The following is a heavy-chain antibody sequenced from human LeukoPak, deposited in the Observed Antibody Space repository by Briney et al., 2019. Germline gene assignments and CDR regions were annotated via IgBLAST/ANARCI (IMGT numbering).Heavy chain of an antibody. CDR2: IWYDGSNE. Sequence: SGGSLRLSCAASGFTFSSYGMHWVRQAPGKGLEWVAVIWYDGSNEYYADSVKGRFTISRDNSKNTLYLQMNSLRAEDTAVYYCARDARYSSSWYYFDYWGQGTLVTVSS. CDR1: GFTFSSYG. J-gene: IGHJ4*02. CDR3: ARDARYSSSWYYFDY. D-gene: IGHD6-13*01. V-gene: IGHV3-33*01.